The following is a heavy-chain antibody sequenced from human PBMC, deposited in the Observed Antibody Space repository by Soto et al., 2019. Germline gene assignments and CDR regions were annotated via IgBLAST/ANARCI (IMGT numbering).Heavy chain of an antibody. D-gene: IGHD5-12*01. CDR1: GGSISSSSYY. CDR3: TRPFGATTFYYAMDV. V-gene: IGHV4-39*01. J-gene: IGHJ6*02. Sequence: SETLSLTCTVSGGSISSSSYYWGWIRQPPGKGLEWIGGIHYSGTTYYNPSFKSRVTTSLDTSKNQFSLKLNSVTAADTAVYYCTRPFGATTFYYAMDVWGQGTTVTVSS. CDR2: IHYSGTT.